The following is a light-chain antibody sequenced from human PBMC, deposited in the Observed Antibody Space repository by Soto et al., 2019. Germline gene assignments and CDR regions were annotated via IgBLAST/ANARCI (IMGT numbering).Light chain of an antibody. CDR2: GAS. V-gene: IGKV3-15*01. CDR3: HQYNNWPPGT. CDR1: QSVSSN. Sequence: EIVMTQSPATLSVSPGERATLSCRASQSVSSNLAWYQQKPGQAPRLLIYGASTRATGIPARFSGSGSGTEFTLTISSLQSEDFAVYYCHQYNNWPPGTFGQGTKLEIQ. J-gene: IGKJ2*01.